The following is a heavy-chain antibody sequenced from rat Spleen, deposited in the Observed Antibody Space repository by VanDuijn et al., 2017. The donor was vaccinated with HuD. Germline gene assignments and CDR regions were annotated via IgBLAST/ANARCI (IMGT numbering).Heavy chain of an antibody. CDR2: IWSTGGT. CDR1: GFSLSNYG. J-gene: IGHJ2*01. V-gene: IGHV2-41*01. D-gene: IGHD1-2*01. Sequence: QVQLKESGPGLVQPSLTLSLTCTVSGFSLSNYGVIWVRQPPGKGLEWMGVIWSTGGTRYNSALKSRLSISKDTSKSQVFLKMNSLQTEDTATYHCASSYMPFDYWGQGVMVTVSS. CDR3: ASSYMPFDY.